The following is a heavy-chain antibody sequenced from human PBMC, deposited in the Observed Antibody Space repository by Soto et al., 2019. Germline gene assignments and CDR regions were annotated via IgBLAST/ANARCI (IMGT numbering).Heavy chain of an antibody. V-gene: IGHV3-30*04. J-gene: IGHJ6*02. CDR2: ISSDVNDK. Sequence: QVQLVESGGGVVQPGRSLRLSCVASGFTFSSYPIHWVRQAPGKGLEWVTTISSDVNDKYYSDSVKGRFTTSRDNSKNTVYLQMNNLRVEDTAVYYCAKEGVADKYYYYGMDVWGQGTTVNVSS. CDR3: AKEGVADKYYYYGMDV. CDR1: GFTFSSYP. D-gene: IGHD3-3*01.